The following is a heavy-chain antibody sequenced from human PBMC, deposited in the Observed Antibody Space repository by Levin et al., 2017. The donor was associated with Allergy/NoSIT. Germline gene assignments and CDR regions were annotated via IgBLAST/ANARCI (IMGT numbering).Heavy chain of an antibody. D-gene: IGHD4-23*01. Sequence: RGESLKISCKASGYSFTTYWIGWVRQMPGKGLEWVGIIYPGDSDTRYSPSFRGQVTISVDKSFTTAYLQWGSLKASDTAIYYCAKHATLGGAPPYFEYWGQGTLVTVSS. J-gene: IGHJ4*02. V-gene: IGHV5-51*01. CDR1: GYSFTTYW. CDR3: AKHATLGGAPPYFEY. CDR2: IYPGDSDT.